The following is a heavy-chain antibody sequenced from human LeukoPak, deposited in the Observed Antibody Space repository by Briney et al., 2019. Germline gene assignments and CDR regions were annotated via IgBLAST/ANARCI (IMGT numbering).Heavy chain of an antibody. J-gene: IGHJ4*02. D-gene: IGHD4/OR15-4a*01. CDR3: ARGGAYFDY. V-gene: IGHV1-2*02. CDR1: GNTFTSYY. CDR2: INPNGGGT. Sequence: ASVKVSCKASGNTFTSYYMHWVRQAPGQGLEWMGWINPNGGGTNYAQKFQDTVTMTTDTSISTAYMELSGLRSDDTAVYYCARGGAYFDYWGQGTLVTVSS.